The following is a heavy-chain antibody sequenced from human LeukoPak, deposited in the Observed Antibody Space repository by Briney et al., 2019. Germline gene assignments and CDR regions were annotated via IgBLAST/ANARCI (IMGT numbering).Heavy chain of an antibody. V-gene: IGHV3-30-3*01. CDR3: ARRGYYHN. CDR2: ISYDGSNK. D-gene: IGHD3-9*01. CDR1: GFTFSSYA. Sequence: GGSLRLSCAASGFTFSSYAMHWVRQAPGKGLEWVAVISYDGSNKYYADSVKGRFTISRDNSKNTLYLQMNSLRAEDTAVYYCARRGYYHNWGQGTLVTVSS. J-gene: IGHJ4*02.